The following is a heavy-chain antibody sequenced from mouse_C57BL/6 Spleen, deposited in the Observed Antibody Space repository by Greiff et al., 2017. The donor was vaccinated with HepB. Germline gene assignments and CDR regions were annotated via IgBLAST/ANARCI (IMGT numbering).Heavy chain of an antibody. CDR3: TRGDYDYAMDY. D-gene: IGHD1-1*01. CDR1: GYTFTDYE. V-gene: IGHV1-15*01. CDR2: IDPETGGT. Sequence: QVQLQQSGAELVRPGASVTLSCKASGYTFTDYEMHWVKQNPVHGLEWIGAIDPETGGTAYNQKFKGKAILTANKSSSTAYMALRSLTSEDSAVYYCTRGDYDYAMDYWGQGTSVTVSS. J-gene: IGHJ4*01.